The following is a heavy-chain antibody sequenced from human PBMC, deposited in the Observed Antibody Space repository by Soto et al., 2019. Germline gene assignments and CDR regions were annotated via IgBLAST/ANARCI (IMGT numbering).Heavy chain of an antibody. D-gene: IGHD2-8*02. V-gene: IGHV1-2*02. CDR2: INPDGGAT. CDR3: ARVDYGTGGYPFPYFDY. CDR1: GYSFTGYY. J-gene: IGHJ4*02. Sequence: HEHLVQSGAEVKRPGASLKVSCKASGYSFTGYYIHWVRQAPGQGLEWMGWINPDGGATNYAQNFQGRVTLTSDTSISTASMDLTSLTSDDTAVYYCARVDYGTGGYPFPYFDYWGQGTLVIVSS.